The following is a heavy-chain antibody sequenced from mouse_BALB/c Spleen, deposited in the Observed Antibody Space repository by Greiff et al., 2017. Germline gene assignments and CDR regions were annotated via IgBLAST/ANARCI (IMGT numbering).Heavy chain of an antibody. V-gene: IGHV2-9*02. CDR2: IWAGGST. D-gene: IGHD2-10*02. J-gene: IGHJ4*01. CDR1: GFSLTSYG. CDR3: ARDRGYDYYAMDY. Sequence: VKLMESGPGLVAPSQSLSITCTVSGFSLTSYGVHWVRQPPGKGLEWLGVIWAGGSTNYNSALMSRLSISKDNSKSQVFLKMNSLQTDDTAMYYCARDRGYDYYAMDYWGQGTSVTVSS.